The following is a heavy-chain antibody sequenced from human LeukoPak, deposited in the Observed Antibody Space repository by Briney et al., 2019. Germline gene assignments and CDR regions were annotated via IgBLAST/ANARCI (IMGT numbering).Heavy chain of an antibody. CDR2: IKQDGSEK. CDR3: ARAIPLYDSSGYYFDH. Sequence: PGGSLRLSCAASGFTFSSYWMSWVRQAPGKGLEWVANIKQDGSEKYYVDSVKGRFTISRDNAKNSLYLQMNSLRAEDTAVYYCARAIPLYDSSGYYFDHWGQGTLVTVSS. V-gene: IGHV3-7*01. CDR1: GFTFSSYW. J-gene: IGHJ4*02. D-gene: IGHD3-22*01.